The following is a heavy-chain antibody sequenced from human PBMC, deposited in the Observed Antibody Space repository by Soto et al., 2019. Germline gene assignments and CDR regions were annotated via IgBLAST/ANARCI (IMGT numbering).Heavy chain of an antibody. D-gene: IGHD6-13*01. CDR1: GGSFSGYY. V-gene: IGHV4-34*01. Sequence: PSETLSLTCAVYGGSFSGYYWSWIRQPPGKGLEWIGEINHSGSTNYNPSLKSRVTISVDTSKNQFSLKLSSVTAADTAVYYCARGEYSGSWYPLYGMDVWGQGTTVTVSS. J-gene: IGHJ6*02. CDR3: ARGEYSGSWYPLYGMDV. CDR2: INHSGST.